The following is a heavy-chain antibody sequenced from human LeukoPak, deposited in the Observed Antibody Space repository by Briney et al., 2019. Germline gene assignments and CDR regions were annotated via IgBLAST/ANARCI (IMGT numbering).Heavy chain of an antibody. V-gene: IGHV4-39*01. D-gene: IGHD3-10*01. CDR3: ARHTDGSGSSSWYYGMDV. CDR2: IYYSGST. J-gene: IGHJ6*02. Sequence: SETLSLTCTVSGGSISSSSYYWGWIRQPPGKGLEWIGSIYYSGSTYYNPSLKSRVTISVDTSKNQFSLKLSSVTAADTAVYYCARHTDGSGSSSWYYGMDVWGQGTTVTVSS. CDR1: GGSISSSSYY.